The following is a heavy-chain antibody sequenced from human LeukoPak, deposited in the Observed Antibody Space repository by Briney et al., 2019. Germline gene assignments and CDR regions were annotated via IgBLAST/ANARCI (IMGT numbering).Heavy chain of an antibody. CDR3: ANYNQWLVLDDAFDI. CDR2: IREDGTEK. CDR1: GFTFSGAW. D-gene: IGHD6-19*01. Sequence: GGSLRLSCTASGFTFSGAWMTWVRQAPGKGLEWVANIREDGTEKNYVDSVKGRFTISRDNAKNSLFLQMSNLRAEDTAVYYCANYNQWLVLDDAFDIWGQGTMVTVSS. J-gene: IGHJ3*02. V-gene: IGHV3-7*03.